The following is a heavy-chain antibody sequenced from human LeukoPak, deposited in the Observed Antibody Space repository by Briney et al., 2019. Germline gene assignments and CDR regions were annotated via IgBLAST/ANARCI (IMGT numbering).Heavy chain of an antibody. D-gene: IGHD6-13*01. CDR2: INTDGSST. CDR3: ARGSRHSSSWRALDY. V-gene: IGHV3-74*01. CDR1: GFTFSSYW. J-gene: IGHJ4*02. Sequence: GGSLRLSCAASGFTFSSYWMHWVRQAPGKGLVWVSRINTDGSSTSYADSVKGRFTISRDNAKNTLYLQMNSLRAEDTAVYYCARGSRHSSSWRALDYWGQGTLVTVSS.